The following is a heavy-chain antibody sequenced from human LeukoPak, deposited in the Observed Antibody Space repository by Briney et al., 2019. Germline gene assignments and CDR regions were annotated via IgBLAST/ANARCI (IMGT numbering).Heavy chain of an antibody. J-gene: IGHJ3*02. Sequence: ASVKVSCKVSGYTLTELSMHWVRQAPGKGLEWMGGFDPEDGETIYAQKFQGRVTITRDTSASTAYMELSSLRSEDMAVYYCARGRVLRYFDWLLFPLDIWGQGTMVTVSS. CDR3: ARGRVLRYFDWLLFPLDI. D-gene: IGHD3-9*01. CDR2: FDPEDGET. V-gene: IGHV1-24*01. CDR1: GYTLTELS.